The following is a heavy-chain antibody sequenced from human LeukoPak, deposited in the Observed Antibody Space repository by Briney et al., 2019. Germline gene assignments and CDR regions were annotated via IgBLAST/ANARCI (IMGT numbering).Heavy chain of an antibody. Sequence: PGGSLRLSCAASGFTFSSYSMSWVRQAPGKGLEWVSYISSSSSTIYYADSVKGRFTISRDNAKNSLYLQMNSLRAGDTAVYYCARRSGWIDYWGQGTLVTVSS. CDR2: ISSSSSTI. V-gene: IGHV3-48*04. D-gene: IGHD6-19*01. J-gene: IGHJ4*02. CDR1: GFTFSSYS. CDR3: ARRSGWIDY.